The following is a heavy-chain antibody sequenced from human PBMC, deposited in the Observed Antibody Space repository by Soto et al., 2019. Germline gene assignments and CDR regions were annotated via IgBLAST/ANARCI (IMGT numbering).Heavy chain of an antibody. D-gene: IGHD5-18*01. J-gene: IGHJ6*04. CDR2: ISYDGSNK. Sequence: GGSLRLSCAASGFTFSSYAMHWVRQAPGKGLEWVAVISYDGSNKYYADSVKGRFTISRDNSKNTLYLQMNSLRAEDTAVYYCARSAAMFSRGYYYYGMDGWGKGTTVTVSS. CDR3: ARSAAMFSRGYYYYGMDG. CDR1: GFTFSSYA. V-gene: IGHV3-30-3*01.